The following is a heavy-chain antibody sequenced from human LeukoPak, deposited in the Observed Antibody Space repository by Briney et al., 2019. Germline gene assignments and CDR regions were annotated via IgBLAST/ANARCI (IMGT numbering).Heavy chain of an antibody. D-gene: IGHD1-26*01. V-gene: IGHV4-4*07. CDR3: ARDDGATIFDDAFDI. Sequence: SETLSLNCTVYGGSISSYYWSWIRQPAGKGLEWIGRIYTSGSTNYNHSLKSRVTMSVDTSKNQFSLKLSSVTAADTAVYYCARDDGATIFDDAFDIWGQGTMVTVSS. CDR1: GGSISSYY. CDR2: IYTSGST. J-gene: IGHJ3*02.